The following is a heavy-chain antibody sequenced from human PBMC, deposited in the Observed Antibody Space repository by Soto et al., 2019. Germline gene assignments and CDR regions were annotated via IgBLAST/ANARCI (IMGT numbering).Heavy chain of an antibody. D-gene: IGHD3-22*01. J-gene: IGHJ6*02. Sequence: ASVKVSCKASGGIFSNYAINWVRQAPGKGLEWVGGNIPIFGTANYAQKFQGRVTMNADKSTSTVYMELSSLRSEDTDVYYFARDYYDNSGYYYGAKFVLHVWGQGTTVTVSS. CDR3: ARDYYDNSGYYYGAKFVLHV. V-gene: IGHV1-69*06. CDR2: NIPIFGTA. CDR1: GGIFSNYA.